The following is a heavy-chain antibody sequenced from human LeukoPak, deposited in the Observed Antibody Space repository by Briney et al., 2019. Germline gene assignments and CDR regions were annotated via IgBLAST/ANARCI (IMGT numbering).Heavy chain of an antibody. CDR3: ARGKVWFDP. J-gene: IGHJ5*02. CDR1: GGSISSYY. Sequence: SETLSLTCTVSGGSISSYYWSWIRQPPGKGPEWIGYIYYSGSTNYNPSLKSRVTISVDTSKNQFSLKLSSVTAADTAVYYCARGKVWFDPWGQGTLVTVSS. V-gene: IGHV4-59*08. CDR2: IYYSGST.